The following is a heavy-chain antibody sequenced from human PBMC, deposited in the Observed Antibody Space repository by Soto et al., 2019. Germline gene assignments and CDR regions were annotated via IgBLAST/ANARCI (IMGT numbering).Heavy chain of an antibody. CDR2: ISAYNGNT. J-gene: IGHJ4*02. CDR3: ARAGRIVVVPAANKREIDY. V-gene: IGHV1-18*01. Sequence: GASVKVSCKASGYTFTSYGISWVRQAPGQGVEWMGWISAYNGNTNYAQKLQGRVTMTTDTSTSTAYMELRSLRSDDTAVYYCARAGRIVVVPAANKREIDYWGQGTLVTVSS. CDR1: GYTFTSYG. D-gene: IGHD2-2*01.